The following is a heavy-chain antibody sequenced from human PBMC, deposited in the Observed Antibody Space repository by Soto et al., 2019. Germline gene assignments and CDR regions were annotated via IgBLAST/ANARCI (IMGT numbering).Heavy chain of an antibody. V-gene: IGHV1-3*01. CDR3: ARGANYDYVWGSWEEFDY. Sequence: QVQLVQSGAEVKKPGASVKVSCKASGYTFTSYAMHWVRQAPGQRLEWMGWINAGNGNTKYSQKFQGRVTITRDTSASTAYMELSSLRSEDTAVYYCARGANYDYVWGSWEEFDYWGQGTLVTVSS. CDR1: GYTFTSYA. J-gene: IGHJ4*02. CDR2: INAGNGNT. D-gene: IGHD3-16*01.